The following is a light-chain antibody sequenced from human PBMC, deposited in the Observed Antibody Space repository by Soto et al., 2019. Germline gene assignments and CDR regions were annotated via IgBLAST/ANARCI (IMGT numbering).Light chain of an antibody. CDR3: QYYAKT. Sequence: EIVLTQSPGTLSLSPGERATLSCRASQTVSSRYLGWYQQKPGQAPRLLIYDTSTRASGIPDRFSGSGFGTDFTLTINRLEPEDFAVYYCQYYAKTFGQGTKLEIK. V-gene: IGKV3-20*01. J-gene: IGKJ2*01. CDR1: QTVSSRY. CDR2: DTS.